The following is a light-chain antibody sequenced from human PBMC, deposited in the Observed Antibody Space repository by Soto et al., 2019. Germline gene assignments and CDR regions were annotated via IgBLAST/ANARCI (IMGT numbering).Light chain of an antibody. CDR2: STT. CDR3: LVYYGGAWV. J-gene: IGLJ3*02. V-gene: IGLV7-43*01. Sequence: QTVVTQEPSLTVSPGGTVSLTCDSSAGEVTSGYYPSWFQQKPGQAPRTLIYSTTNRQSWTPARFSVSLLGGKAALTLSGVRFEDEADYYCLVYYGGAWVFGGGPKLTVL. CDR1: AGEVTSGYY.